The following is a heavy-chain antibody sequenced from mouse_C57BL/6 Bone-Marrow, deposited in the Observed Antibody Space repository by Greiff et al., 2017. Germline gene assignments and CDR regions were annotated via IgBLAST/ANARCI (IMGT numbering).Heavy chain of an antibody. CDR1: GYTFTGYW. CDR3: ARVGSSYGGYYYAMDY. CDR2: ILPGSGST. J-gene: IGHJ4*01. Sequence: QVQLKESGAELMKPGASVKLSCKATGYTFTGYWIEWVKQRPGHGLEWIGEILPGSGSTNYNEKFKGKATFTADTSSNTAYMQLSSLTTEDSAIYYCARVGSSYGGYYYAMDYWGQGTSVTVSS. D-gene: IGHD1-1*01. V-gene: IGHV1-9*01.